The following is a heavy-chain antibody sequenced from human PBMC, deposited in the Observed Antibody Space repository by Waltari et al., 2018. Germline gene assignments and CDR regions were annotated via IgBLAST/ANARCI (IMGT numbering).Heavy chain of an antibody. CDR3: ATYYYDSSGYYYAFDI. CDR2: IIPILGIA. J-gene: IGHJ3*02. D-gene: IGHD3-22*01. V-gene: IGHV1-69*04. Sequence: QVQLVQSGAEVKKPGSSVKVSCKASGGTFSSYAISWVRQAPGQGLEWMGGIIPILGIANYAQKFQGRVTITADESTSTAYMELSSLRSEDTAVYYCATYYYDSSGYYYAFDIWGQGTMVTVSS. CDR1: GGTFSSYA.